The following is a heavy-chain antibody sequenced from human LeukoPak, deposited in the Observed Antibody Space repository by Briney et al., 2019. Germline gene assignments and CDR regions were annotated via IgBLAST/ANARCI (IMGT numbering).Heavy chain of an antibody. Sequence: SETLSLTCTVSGGSISSYYWSWIRQPPGKGLEWIGYIYYSGSTNYNPSLKSRVTISVDTPKNQFYLRLTSVTAADSAMYYCARESSSSPDYWGQGTLVTVSS. V-gene: IGHV4-59*12. CDR2: IYYSGST. D-gene: IGHD6-6*01. J-gene: IGHJ4*02. CDR3: ARESSSSPDY. CDR1: GGSISSYY.